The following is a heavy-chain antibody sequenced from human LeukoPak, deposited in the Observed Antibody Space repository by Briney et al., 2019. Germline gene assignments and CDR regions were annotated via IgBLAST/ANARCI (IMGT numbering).Heavy chain of an antibody. CDR2: ISSSGSTI. V-gene: IGHV3-11*01. CDR1: GFTFSDYY. CDR3: TTDYDILPLQD. D-gene: IGHD3-9*01. Sequence: GGSLRLSCAASGFTFSDYYMSWIRQAPGKGLEWVSYISSSGSTIYYADSVKGQFTISRDNAKNSLYLQVNSLKTEDTAVYYCTTDYDILPLQDWGQGTLVTVSS. J-gene: IGHJ4*02.